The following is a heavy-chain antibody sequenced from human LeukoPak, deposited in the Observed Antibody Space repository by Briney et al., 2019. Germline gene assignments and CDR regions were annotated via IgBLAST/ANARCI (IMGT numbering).Heavy chain of an antibody. Sequence: ASVKVSCKASGGTFSSYAISWVRQAPGQGLEWMGRIIPILGIANYAQKFQGRVTITADKSTSTAYMELSSLRAEDTAVYYCAREGVKYCGGDCYSRLGLWGQGTLVTVSS. CDR3: AREGVKYCGGDCYSRLGL. D-gene: IGHD2-21*02. J-gene: IGHJ4*02. V-gene: IGHV1-69*04. CDR1: GGTFSSYA. CDR2: IIPILGIA.